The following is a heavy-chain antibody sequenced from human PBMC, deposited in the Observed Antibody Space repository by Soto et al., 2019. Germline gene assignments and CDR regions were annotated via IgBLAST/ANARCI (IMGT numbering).Heavy chain of an antibody. Sequence: ASVKVSCKASGYTFTSYGISWVRQAPGQGLEWMGWISAYNGNTNYAQKLQGRVTMTTDTSTSTAYMELRSLRSDDTAVYYCARDVLDPKNVVISPNFDYWGQGTLVTVSA. CDR3: ARDVLDPKNVVISPNFDY. CDR1: GYTFTSYG. V-gene: IGHV1-18*01. D-gene: IGHD3-22*01. CDR2: ISAYNGNT. J-gene: IGHJ4*02.